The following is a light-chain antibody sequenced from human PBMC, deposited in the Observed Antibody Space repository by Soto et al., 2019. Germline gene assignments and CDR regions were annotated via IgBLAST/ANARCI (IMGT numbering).Light chain of an antibody. CDR3: QQYNDFQYT. Sequence: DIPMTQSPSTLSASVGDGVTITCRASQSIGSWLAWYQQKPGKAPKLLIYKATNLQSGVPSRFSGNGSGTDFSLTISSLQPVDSATYFCQQYNDFQYTFGPGTKLEI. J-gene: IGKJ2*01. CDR2: KAT. CDR1: QSIGSW. V-gene: IGKV1-5*03.